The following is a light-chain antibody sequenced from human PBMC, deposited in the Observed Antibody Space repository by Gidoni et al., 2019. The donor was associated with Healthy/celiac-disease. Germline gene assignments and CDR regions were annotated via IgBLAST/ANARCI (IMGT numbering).Light chain of an antibody. CDR1: QSISSH. CDR2: AAS. J-gene: IGKJ4*01. CDR3: QQSYSTPLT. Sequence: DIQMTQSPSSLSASVGDRVTITCRASQSISSHLNWYQQKPGKAPKHLIYAASSLQSGVPSRFSGSGSGTDFTLTISSLQPEDFATYYCQQSYSTPLTFGGGTKVEIK. V-gene: IGKV1-39*01.